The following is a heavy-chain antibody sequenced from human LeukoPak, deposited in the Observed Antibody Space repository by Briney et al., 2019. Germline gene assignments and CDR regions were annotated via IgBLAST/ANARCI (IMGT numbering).Heavy chain of an antibody. Sequence: ASVKVSCKVSGYXLTELSIHWVRQAPGKGLEWMGCFDPEDGETIYAQKFQGRVTMTEDTSTDTAYMELSSLRSEDTAVYYCATLLPWSRNWFDPWGQGTLVTVSS. V-gene: IGHV1-24*01. CDR1: GYXLTELS. CDR3: ATLLPWSRNWFDP. D-gene: IGHD2-8*02. J-gene: IGHJ5*02. CDR2: FDPEDGET.